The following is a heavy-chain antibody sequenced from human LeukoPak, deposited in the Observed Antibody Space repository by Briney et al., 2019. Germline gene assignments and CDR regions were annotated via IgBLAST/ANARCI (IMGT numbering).Heavy chain of an antibody. CDR1: GFTFSSYSMN. V-gene: IGHV4-39*01. CDR2: IYYSGST. D-gene: IGHD3-10*01. J-gene: IGHJ5*02. Sequence: GSLRLSCAASGFTFSSYSMNWVRQPPGKGLEWIGSIYYSGSTYYNPSLKSRVTISVDTSKNQFSLKLSSVTAADTAVYYCARLPSLKGYYGSGSSPSNWFDPWGQGTLVTVSS. CDR3: ARLPSLKGYYGSGSSPSNWFDP.